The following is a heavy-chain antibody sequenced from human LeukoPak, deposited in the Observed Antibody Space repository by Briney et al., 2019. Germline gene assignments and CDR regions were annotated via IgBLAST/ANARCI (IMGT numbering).Heavy chain of an antibody. CDR1: GYTFTYRY. V-gene: IGHV1-45*02. D-gene: IGHD3-22*01. CDR2: ITPFNGNT. CDR3: ASGVVHYYDSLFSGYYYGMDV. Sequence: NRASVKVSCKASGYTFTYRYLHWVRQAPGQALEWMGWITPFNGNTNYAQKFQDRVTITRDRSMSTAYMELSSLRSEDTAMYYCASGVVHYYDSLFSGYYYGMDVWGQGTTVTVSS. J-gene: IGHJ6*02.